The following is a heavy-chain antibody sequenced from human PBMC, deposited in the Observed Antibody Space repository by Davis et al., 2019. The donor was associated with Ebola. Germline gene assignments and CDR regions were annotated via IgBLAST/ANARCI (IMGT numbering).Heavy chain of an antibody. CDR2: INVGGST. Sequence: GGSLRLSCAASGFTFSSYAMSWVRQAPGKGLEWVSSINVGGSTYDADSVKGRFTISRDNAKNTLSLQMNSLRAEDTAVYYCAKVRDDYWGQGTLVTVSS. J-gene: IGHJ4*02. V-gene: IGHV3-23*01. CDR3: AKVRDDY. CDR1: GFTFSSYA.